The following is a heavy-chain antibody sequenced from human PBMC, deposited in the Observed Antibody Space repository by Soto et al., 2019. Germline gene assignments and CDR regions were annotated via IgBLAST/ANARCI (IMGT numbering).Heavy chain of an antibody. V-gene: IGHV1-3*01. D-gene: IGHD3-16*01. J-gene: IGHJ4*02. CDR3: ARVHWDSYPPAKLLDIDY. CDR1: GSTFTSYA. Sequence: AXVTVSWQPFGSTFTSYAMHWVRQAPGQRLEWMGWINAGNGNTKYSQKFQGRVTITRDTSASTACMELSSLRSEDTAVYYCARVHWDSYPPAKLLDIDYWGQGTLVTFSS. CDR2: INAGNGNT.